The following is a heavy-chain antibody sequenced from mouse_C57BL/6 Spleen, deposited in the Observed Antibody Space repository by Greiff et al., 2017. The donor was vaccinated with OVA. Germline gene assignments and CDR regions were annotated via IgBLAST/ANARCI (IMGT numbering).Heavy chain of an antibody. Sequence: QVQLKESGPGLVAPSQRLSITCTVSGFSLTSYAISWVRQPPGKGLEWLGVIWTGGGTNYNSALKSRLSISKDNSKSQVFLKMNSLQTDDTARYYCASIYYDYLYAMDYWGQGTSVTVSS. D-gene: IGHD2-4*01. CDR2: IWTGGGT. J-gene: IGHJ4*01. CDR1: GFSLTSYA. CDR3: ASIYYDYLYAMDY. V-gene: IGHV2-9-1*01.